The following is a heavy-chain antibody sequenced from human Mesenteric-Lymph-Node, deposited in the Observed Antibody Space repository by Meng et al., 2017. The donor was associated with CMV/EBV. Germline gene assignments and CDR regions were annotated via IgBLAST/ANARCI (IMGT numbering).Heavy chain of an antibody. CDR2: INSDGSST. CDR3: AAGYGTGSFKGY. D-gene: IGHD5-18*01. V-gene: IGHV3-74*01. J-gene: IGHJ4*02. Sequence: GESLKISCAASGFTFSSYWMHWVRQAPGKGLVWVSRINSDGSSTSYADSVKGRFTISRDNAKNTLYLQMSTLRVEDTAVYYCAAGYGTGSFKGYWGQGTLVTVSS. CDR1: GFTFSSYW.